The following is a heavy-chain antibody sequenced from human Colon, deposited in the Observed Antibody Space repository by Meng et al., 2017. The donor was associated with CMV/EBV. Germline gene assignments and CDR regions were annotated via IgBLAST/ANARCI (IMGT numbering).Heavy chain of an antibody. J-gene: IGHJ4*02. CDR2: VYYSGNT. D-gene: IGHD3-22*01. CDR1: ISSDNYY. CDR3: ARHVYDTSGYPRKNYFDY. Sequence: ISSDNYYWAWIRQPPGKGLEWIGNVYYSGNTNYNASLMSRVTISVDTSKNQFSLRLSSVTAADTAVYYCARHVYDTSGYPRKNYFDYWGQGTLVTVSS. V-gene: IGHV4-39*01.